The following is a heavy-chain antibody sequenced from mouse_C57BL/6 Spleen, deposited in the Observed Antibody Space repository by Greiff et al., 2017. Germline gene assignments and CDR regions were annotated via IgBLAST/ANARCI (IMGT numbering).Heavy chain of an antibody. Sequence: EVKVEESGGGLVQPGGSLSLSCAASGFTFTDYYMSWVRQPPGKALEWLGFIRNKANGYTTEYSASVKGRFTISRDNSQSILYLQMNALRAEDSATYYCARSANWDLDYWGQGTTLTVSS. CDR1: GFTFTDYY. CDR2: IRNKANGYTT. CDR3: ARSANWDLDY. J-gene: IGHJ2*01. V-gene: IGHV7-3*01. D-gene: IGHD4-1*01.